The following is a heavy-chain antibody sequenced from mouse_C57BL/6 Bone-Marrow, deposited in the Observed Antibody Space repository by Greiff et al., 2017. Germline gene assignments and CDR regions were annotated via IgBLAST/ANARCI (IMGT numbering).Heavy chain of an antibody. D-gene: IGHD3-3*01. Sequence: VQLKESGEGLVKPGGSLKLSCAASGFTFSSYAMSWVRQTPEKRLAWVAYISSGGDYLYYADTVKGRFTISRDNAKNTLFLQMTSLRSENTAMYYCARGTRFAYWGQGTLVTVSA. CDR1: GFTFSSYA. CDR3: ARGTRFAY. J-gene: IGHJ3*01. CDR2: ISSGGDYL. V-gene: IGHV5S21*01.